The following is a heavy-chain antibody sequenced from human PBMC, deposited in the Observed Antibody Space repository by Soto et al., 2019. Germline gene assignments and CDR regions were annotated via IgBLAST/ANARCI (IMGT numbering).Heavy chain of an antibody. CDR3: AREVVGVDFNWFDP. CDR1: GGSISSGGYY. Sequence: QVQLQESGPGLVKPSQTLSLTCTVSGGSISSGGYYWSWIRQHPGKVLEWIGYIYYSGSTYYNPSLKSRVIISVDTSKTQFSVKLSSVTVAGTAVYSCAREVVGVDFNWFDPWCQGTLVTVSS. CDR2: IYYSGST. V-gene: IGHV4-31*03. D-gene: IGHD1-26*01. J-gene: IGHJ5*02.